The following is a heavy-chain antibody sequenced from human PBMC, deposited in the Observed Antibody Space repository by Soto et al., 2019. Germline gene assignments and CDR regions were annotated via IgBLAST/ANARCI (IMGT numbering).Heavy chain of an antibody. CDR3: ARHLRYCSGGSCYPLYMDV. Sequence: QLQLQESGPGLVKPSETLSLTCTVSGGSISSSSYYWGWIRQPPGKGLEWIGSIYYSGSTYYNPSLKRLVTISVDTSKNQFSLKLSSVTAADTAVYYCARHLRYCSGGSCYPLYMDVWGKGTTVTVSS. V-gene: IGHV4-39*01. D-gene: IGHD2-15*01. J-gene: IGHJ6*03. CDR2: IYYSGST. CDR1: GGSISSSSYY.